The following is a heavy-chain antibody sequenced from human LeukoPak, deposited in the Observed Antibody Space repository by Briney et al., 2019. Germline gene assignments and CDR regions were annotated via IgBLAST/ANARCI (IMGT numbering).Heavy chain of an antibody. D-gene: IGHD2-21*01. CDR2: ISDDGSYT. CDR3: ASFGISWRSSY. V-gene: IGHV3-74*01. CDR1: GFSFSSHW. J-gene: IGHJ4*02. Sequence: GGSLRLSCAASGFSFSSHWVHWVRQAPGKGLVWVSRISDDGSYTSNVDSVKGRFTITRDNVNNMLYLHMNSLRAEDTAVYYCASFGISWRSSYWGQGTLVTVTS.